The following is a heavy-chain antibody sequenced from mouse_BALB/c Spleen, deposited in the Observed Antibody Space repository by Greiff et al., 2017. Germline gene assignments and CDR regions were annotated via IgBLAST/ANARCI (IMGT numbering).Heavy chain of an antibody. Sequence: VKLQQSGAELVRPGSSVKISCKASGYAFSSYWMNWVKQRPGQGLEWIGHIYPGDGDTNYNGKFKGKATLTADKSSSTAYMQLSSLTSEDSAVYFCARSGKDRYYAMDYWGQGTSVTVSS. J-gene: IGHJ4*01. CDR3: ARSGKDRYYAMDY. D-gene: IGHD2-1*01. V-gene: IGHV1-80*01. CDR1: GYAFSSYW. CDR2: IYPGDGDT.